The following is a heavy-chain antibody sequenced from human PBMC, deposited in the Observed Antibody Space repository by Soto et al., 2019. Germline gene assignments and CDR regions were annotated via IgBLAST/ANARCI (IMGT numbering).Heavy chain of an antibody. J-gene: IGHJ4*02. CDR2: INPDNGGS. D-gene: IGHD6-13*01. Sequence: ASVKVSCKASGYKFVDYYIHWVRQAPGQGFEYMVWINPDNGGSNTAQTFQDRVTPTRDTSISTVYMEVTSLTSDDPAVYYCARFSPSSWYNYWGQGTLVTVSS. V-gene: IGHV1-2*02. CDR3: ARFSPSSWYNY. CDR1: GYKFVDYY.